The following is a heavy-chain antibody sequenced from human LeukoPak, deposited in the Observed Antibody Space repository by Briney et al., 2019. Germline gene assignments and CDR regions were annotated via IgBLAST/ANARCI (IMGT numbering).Heavy chain of an antibody. CDR2: ISSSGTTI. J-gene: IGHJ2*01. D-gene: IGHD4-17*01. V-gene: IGHV3-11*01. Sequence: PGESLRLSCAASGFTFSDYYMSWIRQAPGKGLEWVSYISSSGTTIYYADSVKGRFTISRDNAKNSLYLQMNSLRAEDTAVYYCARRTVTRDWYFDLWGRGTLVTVSS. CDR1: GFTFSDYY. CDR3: ARRTVTRDWYFDL.